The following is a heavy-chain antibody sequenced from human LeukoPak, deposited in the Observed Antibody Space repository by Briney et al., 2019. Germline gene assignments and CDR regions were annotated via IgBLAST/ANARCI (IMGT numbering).Heavy chain of an antibody. J-gene: IGHJ4*02. CDR3: ARGTWNANFDY. CDR2: INHSGST. CDR1: GFTFSSYA. D-gene: IGHD1-1*01. Sequence: GSLRLSCAASGFTFSSYAMNWVRQPPGKGLEWIGEINHSGSTNYNPSLKSRVTISVDTSKNQFSLKLSSVTAADTAVYYCARGTWNANFDYWGQGTLVTVSS. V-gene: IGHV4-34*01.